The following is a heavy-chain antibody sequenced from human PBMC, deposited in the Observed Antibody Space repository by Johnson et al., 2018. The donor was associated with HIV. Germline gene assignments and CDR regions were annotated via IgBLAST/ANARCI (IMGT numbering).Heavy chain of an antibody. Sequence: QVQLVESGGGLVQPGGSLRLSCAASGFTFSSYAMHWVRQAPGKGLEWVAVISYDGSNKYYADSVKGRFTISRDNSKNTLYLQMNSLRAEETAVYYCAKDRSGSWYGADAFDIWGQGTMVTVSS. CDR2: ISYDGSNK. CDR1: GFTFSSYA. J-gene: IGHJ3*02. D-gene: IGHD6-13*01. CDR3: AKDRSGSWYGADAFDI. V-gene: IGHV3-30*18.